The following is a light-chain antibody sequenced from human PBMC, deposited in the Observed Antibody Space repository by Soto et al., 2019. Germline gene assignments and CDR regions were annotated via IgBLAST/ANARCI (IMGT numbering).Light chain of an antibody. CDR1: QDITRF. CDR2: AAS. J-gene: IGKJ4*01. V-gene: IGKV1-27*01. Sequence: DVQMTQSPSAMSASVGDRVTITCRASQDITRFVAWFQQKPGKAPERLLYAASTLQAGVPSRFSGSGSGTDFTLTISSLQPEDVAAYYCQKYNSAPLTFGGGTKVDIK. CDR3: QKYNSAPLT.